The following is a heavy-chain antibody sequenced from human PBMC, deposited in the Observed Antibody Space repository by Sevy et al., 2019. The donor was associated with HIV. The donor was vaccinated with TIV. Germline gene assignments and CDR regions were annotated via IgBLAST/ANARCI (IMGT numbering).Heavy chain of an antibody. CDR2: IGGSGVST. V-gene: IGHV3-23*01. CDR3: ASGWFYYDGTGIDSFET. Sequence: GGSLRLSCAASGFTFSSYAMTWVRQAPGKGLEWVADIGGSGVSTFYADAVRGRFTVSRENFNKMLFLQMNSLRAEDTAVYFCASGWFYYDGTGIDSFETWGQGTLVTVSS. CDR1: GFTFSSYA. J-gene: IGHJ5*02. D-gene: IGHD3-16*01.